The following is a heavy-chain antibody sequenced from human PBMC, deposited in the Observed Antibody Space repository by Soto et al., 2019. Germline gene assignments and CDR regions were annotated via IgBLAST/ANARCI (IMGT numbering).Heavy chain of an antibody. J-gene: IGHJ4*02. CDR3: ARDNGFLEWLYIDY. Sequence: ASVQVSFKASGSTFPSYGISWVRQAPGQGLEWMGWISAYNGNTNYAQKLQGRVTMTTDTSTSTAYMELRSLRSDDTAVYYCARDNGFLEWLYIDYWGQGTLVTVSS. CDR1: GSTFPSYG. D-gene: IGHD3-3*01. V-gene: IGHV1-18*01. CDR2: ISAYNGNT.